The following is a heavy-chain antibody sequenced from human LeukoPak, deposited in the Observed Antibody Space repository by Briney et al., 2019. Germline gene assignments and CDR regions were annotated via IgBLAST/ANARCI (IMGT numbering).Heavy chain of an antibody. D-gene: IGHD6-13*01. CDR1: GFTFRNYA. CDR3: AKGSRSSRPYYFDY. V-gene: IGHV3-23*01. J-gene: IGHJ4*02. CDR2: ITDTGEGT. Sequence: PGGSLRLSCAASGFTFRNYAMSWVRQAPGKGLDWVSAITDTGEGTYYADSVKGRFTISRDNSKNTLYLQMNSLRAEDTAVYYCAKGSRSSRPYYFDYWGQGTLVTVSS.